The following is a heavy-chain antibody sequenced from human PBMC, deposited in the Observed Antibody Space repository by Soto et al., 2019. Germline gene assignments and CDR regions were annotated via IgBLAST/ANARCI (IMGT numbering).Heavy chain of an antibody. Sequence: GGSLRLSCAASGFIFSNYGMSWVRQAPGKGLEWVSLIRSSGVTTFYADSVKGRFTIFRDNSKNTLYLQMNSLRAEDTAVYYCAKDTMGIVVVPAATFDYWGQGTLVTVSS. D-gene: IGHD2-2*01. CDR3: AKDTMGIVVVPAATFDY. V-gene: IGHV3-23*01. CDR2: IRSSGVTT. CDR1: GFIFSNYG. J-gene: IGHJ4*02.